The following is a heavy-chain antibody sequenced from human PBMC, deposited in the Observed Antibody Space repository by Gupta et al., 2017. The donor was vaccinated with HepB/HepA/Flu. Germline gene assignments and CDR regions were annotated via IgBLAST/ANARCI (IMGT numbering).Heavy chain of an antibody. Sequence: QVQLQESGPGLVKPSETLSLTCTVSGGSVSGGSYYWTWIRQPPGKGLEWIGYIYHSGSTNYHPSRKSRVTISIDTSKNQVSMKVRSVRTAATAVYYCAIDQAADNPRYYFDCGGLGATVTVYS. CDR1: GGSVSGGSYY. CDR2: IYHSGST. CDR3: AIDQAADNPRYYFDC. D-gene: IGHD1-14*01. J-gene: IGHJ4*02. V-gene: IGHV4-61*01.